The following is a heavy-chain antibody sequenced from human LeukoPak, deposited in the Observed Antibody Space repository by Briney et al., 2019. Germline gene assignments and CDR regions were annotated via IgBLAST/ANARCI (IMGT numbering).Heavy chain of an antibody. V-gene: IGHV3-53*01. D-gene: IGHD3-10*01. CDR2: IYSGGST. Sequence: GGSLRLSCAASGFTVSSNYMSWVRQAPGKGLEWVSVIYSGGSTYYAGSVKGRFTISRDNSKNTLYLQMNSLRAEDTAVYYCARGPYYSPYYFDYWGQGTLVTVSS. CDR1: GFTVSSNY. J-gene: IGHJ4*02. CDR3: ARGPYYSPYYFDY.